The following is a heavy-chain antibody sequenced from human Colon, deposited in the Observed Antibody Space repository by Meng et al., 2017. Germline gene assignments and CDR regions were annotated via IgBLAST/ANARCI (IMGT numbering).Heavy chain of an antibody. CDR3: AELTSSVFDI. CDR1: GFTFSSYW. D-gene: IGHD3-22*01. Sequence: GGSLRLSCAASGFTFSSYWMHWVRQAPGKGLVWVSGINNDGSDTNYADSVQGRFTISRDNANNTLYLQMNSLRADDTAVYYCAELTSSVFDIWGQGTVVTVSS. J-gene: IGHJ3*02. V-gene: IGHV3-74*01. CDR2: INNDGSDT.